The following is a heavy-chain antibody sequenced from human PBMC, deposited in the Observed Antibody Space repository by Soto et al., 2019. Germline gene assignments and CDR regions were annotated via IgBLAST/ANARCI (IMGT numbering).Heavy chain of an antibody. CDR1: GGTFSSYA. Sequence: ASVKVSCKASGGTFSSYAISWVRQAPGQGLEWMGGIIPIFGTANYAQKFQGRVTITADESTSTAYMELSSLRSEDTAVYYCARVAIFGVVIEVMQYYFDYWGQGTLVTVSS. CDR2: IIPIFGTA. V-gene: IGHV1-69*13. D-gene: IGHD3-3*01. J-gene: IGHJ4*02. CDR3: ARVAIFGVVIEVMQYYFDY.